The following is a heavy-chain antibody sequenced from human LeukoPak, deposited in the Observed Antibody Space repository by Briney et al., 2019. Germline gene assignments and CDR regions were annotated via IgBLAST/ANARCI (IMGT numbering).Heavy chain of an antibody. CDR3: ARHGYYDSSGYRSLPDY. CDR2: IYYSGST. J-gene: IGHJ4*02. V-gene: IGHV4-39*01. Sequence: RASETPSPTRTAPGVSISSSSYYWGGVRPPPRKGLGGVGGIYYSGSTYYNPSLKSRVTISVDTSKNQFSLKLSSVTAADTAVYYCARHGYYDSSGYRSLPDYWGQGTLVTVSS. D-gene: IGHD3-22*01. CDR1: GVSISSSSYY.